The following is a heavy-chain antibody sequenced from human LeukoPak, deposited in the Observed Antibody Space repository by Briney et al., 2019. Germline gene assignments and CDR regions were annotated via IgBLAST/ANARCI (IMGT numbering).Heavy chain of an antibody. J-gene: IGHJ1*01. CDR1: GGSFSCYY. Sequence: PSETLSLTCAVYGGSFSCYYWSWIRQPPGKGLEWIGEINHRGSTNYDPSLKSRVTVSLDTSKNQFSLKLSSVTAADTAVYYCARGGVAAAATGYFQHWGQGTLVTVSS. CDR3: ARGGVAAAATGYFQH. D-gene: IGHD6-13*01. CDR2: INHRGST. V-gene: IGHV4-34*01.